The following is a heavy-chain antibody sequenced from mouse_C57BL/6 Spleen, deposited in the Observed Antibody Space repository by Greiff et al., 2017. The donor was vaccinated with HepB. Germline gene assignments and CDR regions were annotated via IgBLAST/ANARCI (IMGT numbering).Heavy chain of an antibody. CDR2: INPSSGYT. CDR1: GYTFTSYT. V-gene: IGHV1-4*01. CDR3: ARGGNFFDY. Sequence: VKLVESGAELARPGASVKMSCKASGYTFTSYTMHWVKQRPGQGLEWIGYINPSSGYTKYNQKFKDKATLTADKSSSTAYMQLSSLTSEDSAVYYCARGGNFFDYWGQGTTLTVSS. J-gene: IGHJ2*01. D-gene: IGHD2-1*01.